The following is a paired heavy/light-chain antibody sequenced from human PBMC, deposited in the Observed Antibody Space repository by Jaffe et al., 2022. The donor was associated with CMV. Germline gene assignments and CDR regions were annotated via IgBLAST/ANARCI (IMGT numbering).Heavy chain of an antibody. CDR2: TYHRSKWYK. Sequence: QVQLQQSGPGLVKPSQTLSLTCAISGDTVSSNSVAWNWIRQSPSRGLEWLGRTYHRSKWYKEYAVSVKSRITINPDTSKNQFSLQLDSVTPEDTAIYYCTRGRDGYNDFWGQGTLVTVSS. CDR1: GDTVSSNSVA. CDR3: TRGRDGYNDF. D-gene: IGHD5-12*01. V-gene: IGHV6-1*01. J-gene: IGHJ4*02.
Light chain of an antibody. Sequence: QSVLTQPPSVSGAPGQRVTISCTGSSSNIGAGYNVHWYQQLPATAPKLLMYAYSNRPSGVPDRFSGSKSGTSASLAITGLQAEDEADYYCHSYDSSLNAWVFGGGTKLTVL. J-gene: IGLJ3*02. V-gene: IGLV1-40*01. CDR1: SSNIGAGYN. CDR3: HSYDSSLNAWV. CDR2: AYS.